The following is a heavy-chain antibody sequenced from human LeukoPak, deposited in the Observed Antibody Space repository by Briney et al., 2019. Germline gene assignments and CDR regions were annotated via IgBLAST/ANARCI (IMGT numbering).Heavy chain of an antibody. Sequence: GAAVKVSCKASGYTVTGHYLHWVRQAPGQGLEWMGWLNPNSGGTNYAQKFQGRVTMTRDTSINTAYMELNSLTSDDTAMYYCAKDAYRGFSSSYNMDSWGQGTLVTVSS. CDR3: AKDAYRGFSSSYNMDS. V-gene: IGHV1-2*02. CDR2: LNPNSGGT. CDR1: GYTVTGHY. J-gene: IGHJ4*02. D-gene: IGHD5-18*01.